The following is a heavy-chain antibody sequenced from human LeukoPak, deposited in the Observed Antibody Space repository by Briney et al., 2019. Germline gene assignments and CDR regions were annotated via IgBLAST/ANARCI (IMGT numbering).Heavy chain of an antibody. CDR1: GGSISSGDYY. V-gene: IGHV4-39*01. J-gene: IGHJ4*02. Sequence: PSETLSLTCTVSGGSISSGDYYWSWIRQPPGKGLEWIGEINHSGSTNYNPSLKSRVTISVDTSKNQFSLKLSSVTAADTAVYYCARHRRYCSSTSCYKPPYYFDYWGRGTLVTVSS. CDR3: ARHRRYCSSTSCYKPPYYFDY. D-gene: IGHD2-2*02. CDR2: INHSGST.